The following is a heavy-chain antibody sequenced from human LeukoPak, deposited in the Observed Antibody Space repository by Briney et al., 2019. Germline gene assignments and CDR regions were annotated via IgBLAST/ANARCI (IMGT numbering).Heavy chain of an antibody. CDR1: GYTFTSYA. D-gene: IGHD6-13*01. V-gene: IGHV1-3*01. CDR2: INAGNGNT. Sequence: GASVKVSCKASGYTFTSYAMHWVRQAPGQRLEWMGWINAGNGNTKYSQKFQGRVTITRDTSASTAYMELRSLRSDDTAVYYCARDFAAAGTWGHWGQGTLVIVSS. CDR3: ARDFAAAGTWGH. J-gene: IGHJ4*02.